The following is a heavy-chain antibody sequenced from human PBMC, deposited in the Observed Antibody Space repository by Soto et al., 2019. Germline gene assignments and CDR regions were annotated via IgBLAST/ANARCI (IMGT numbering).Heavy chain of an antibody. Sequence: GESLKISCRGSGYTFTSYWIAWVRQMPGKGLEWLGIIYPGGSDTRYSPSFQGQVTISADKSISTAYLQWSSLKASDTAMYYCARLFGRIEASFVYGFDIWGQGTMVTVSS. CDR3: ARLFGRIEASFVYGFDI. D-gene: IGHD2-15*01. V-gene: IGHV5-51*01. CDR1: GYTFTSYW. J-gene: IGHJ3*02. CDR2: IYPGGSDT.